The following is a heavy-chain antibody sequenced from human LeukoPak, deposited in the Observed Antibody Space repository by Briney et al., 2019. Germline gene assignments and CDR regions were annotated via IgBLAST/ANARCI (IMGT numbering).Heavy chain of an antibody. CDR3: AKDIGRDSSHFDY. D-gene: IGHD3-22*01. CDR1: GFTFDDYA. V-gene: IGHV3-9*01. Sequence: GRSLRLSCAASGFTFDDYAMHWVRQAPGKGLEWVSGISWNSGSIGYADSVKGRFTISRDNAKNSLYLQMNSLRAEDTALYYCAKDIGRDSSHFDYWGQGTLVTVSS. J-gene: IGHJ4*02. CDR2: ISWNSGSI.